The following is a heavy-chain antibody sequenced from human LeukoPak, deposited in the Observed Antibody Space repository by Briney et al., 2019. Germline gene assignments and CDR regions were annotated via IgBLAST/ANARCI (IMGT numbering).Heavy chain of an antibody. J-gene: IGHJ4*02. CDR1: GFTFSSHG. D-gene: IGHD3-10*01. CDR3: ARLSGSALDY. Sequence: PGGSLRLSCTASGFTFSSHGMNRVRQAPGKGLEWVAVIWYDGSKKYYADPVKGRFTISRDNSKNTVDLQMNSLRAEDTAVYYCARLSGSALDYWGQGTLVTVSS. CDR2: IWYDGSKK. V-gene: IGHV3-33*01.